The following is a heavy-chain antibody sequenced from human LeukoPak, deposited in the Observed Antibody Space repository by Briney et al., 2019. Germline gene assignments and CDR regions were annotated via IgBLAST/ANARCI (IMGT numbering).Heavy chain of an antibody. CDR3: AKDYYDSVPDAFDI. D-gene: IGHD3-22*01. CDR2: ISGGGGST. Sequence: PGGSLRLSCAASGFTFSSDAMSWVRQAPGKGLEWVSAISGGGGSTYYSDSLKGRFTISTDNSKNTLYLQMNSLRAEDTAVYYCAKDYYDSVPDAFDIWGQGTMVTVSS. J-gene: IGHJ3*02. CDR1: GFTFSSDA. V-gene: IGHV3-23*01.